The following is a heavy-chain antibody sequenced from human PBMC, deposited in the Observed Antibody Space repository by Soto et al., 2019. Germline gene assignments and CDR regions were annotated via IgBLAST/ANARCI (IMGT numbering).Heavy chain of an antibody. CDR2: INPNSGGT. J-gene: IGHJ4*02. CDR1: GYTFIAYY. Sequence: QVQLVQSGAEVKKPGASVKVSCKSFGYTFIAYYLHWVRQAPGQGLEWMGWINPNSGGTNYAQKFQGRDTMTRDTSISTAYMELSRLTSDDTAVYYCANVLRTGSPPDYWGQGTLVTVSS. V-gene: IGHV1-2*02. CDR3: ANVLRTGSPPDY.